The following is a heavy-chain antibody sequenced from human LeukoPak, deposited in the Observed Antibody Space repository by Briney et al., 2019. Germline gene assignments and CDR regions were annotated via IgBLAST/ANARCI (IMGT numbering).Heavy chain of an antibody. CDR1: GYTFTGYY. Sequence: ASVKVSCKASGYTFTGYYMHWVRQAPGQGLEWMGWLNPNSGGTNYAQKFQGRVTMTRDTSISTAYMELSRLRSDDTAVYYCARVGDFWSGYHPQDWFDPWGQGTLVTVSS. D-gene: IGHD3-3*01. V-gene: IGHV1-2*02. CDR2: LNPNSGGT. J-gene: IGHJ5*02. CDR3: ARVGDFWSGYHPQDWFDP.